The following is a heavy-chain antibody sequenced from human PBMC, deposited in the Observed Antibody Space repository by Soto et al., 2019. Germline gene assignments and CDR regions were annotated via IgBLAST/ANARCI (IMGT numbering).Heavy chain of an antibody. CDR1: GYTLTELS. D-gene: IGHD6-13*01. Sequence: GASVKVSCKVSGYTLTELSMHWVRQAPGKGLEWMGGFDPEDGETIYAQKFQGRVTMTEDTSTDTAYMELSSLRSEDTAVYYCATNENRWYDDAFGIWGQGTMVTVSS. J-gene: IGHJ3*02. CDR2: FDPEDGET. V-gene: IGHV1-24*01. CDR3: ATNENRWYDDAFGI.